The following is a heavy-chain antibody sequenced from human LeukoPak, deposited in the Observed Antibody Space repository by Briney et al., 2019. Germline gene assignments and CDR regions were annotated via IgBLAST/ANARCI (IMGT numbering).Heavy chain of an antibody. D-gene: IGHD1-14*01. Sequence: PSETLSLTCAVYGGSFSGYYWSWIRQPPGKGLEWIGEINHSGSTNYNPSLKSRVTISVDTSENQFSLKLSSVTAADTAVYYCARRNLWLSIDYWGQGTLVTVSS. J-gene: IGHJ4*02. CDR2: INHSGST. CDR1: GGSFSGYY. V-gene: IGHV4-34*01. CDR3: ARRNLWLSIDY.